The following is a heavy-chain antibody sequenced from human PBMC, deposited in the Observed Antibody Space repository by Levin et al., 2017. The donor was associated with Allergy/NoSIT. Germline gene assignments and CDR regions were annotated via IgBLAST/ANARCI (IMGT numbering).Heavy chain of an antibody. D-gene: IGHD6-6*01. CDR3: ARGPWGGSSSFAEY. CDR2: ITRSSTYT. J-gene: IGHJ4*02. Sequence: GGSLRLSCAASGFSFSSYSMIWVRQAPGKGLEWVSSITRSSTYTYYGDSVKGRFTISRDNAKNSLYLQMNSLRAEAPAVYYCARGPWGGSSSFAEYWGQGTLVTGSS. CDR1: GFSFSSYS. V-gene: IGHV3-21*01.